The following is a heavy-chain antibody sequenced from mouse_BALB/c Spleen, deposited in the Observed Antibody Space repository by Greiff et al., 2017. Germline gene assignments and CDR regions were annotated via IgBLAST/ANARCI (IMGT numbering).Heavy chain of an antibody. CDR3: ARYRYDYFDY. V-gene: IGHV14-3*02. J-gene: IGHJ2*01. CDR1: GFNIKDTY. CDR2: IDPANGNT. D-gene: IGHD2-14*01. Sequence: DVKLQESGAELVKPGASVKLSCTASGFNIKDTYMHWVKQRPEQGLEWIGRIDPANGNTKYDPKFQGKATITADTSSNTAYLQLSSLTSEDTAVYYCARYRYDYFDYWGQGTTLTVSS.